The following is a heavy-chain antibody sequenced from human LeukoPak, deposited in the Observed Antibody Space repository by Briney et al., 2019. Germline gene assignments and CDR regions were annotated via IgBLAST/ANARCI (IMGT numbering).Heavy chain of an antibody. CDR1: GGSISSYY. D-gene: IGHD1-26*01. J-gene: IGHJ3*02. V-gene: IGHV4-4*07. CDR3: ATPSSGSYFDGFDK. CDR2: IYSDQST. Sequence: SETLSLTCTVSGGSISSYYWSWIRQPAGKRLEWIGHIYSDQSTSYNPSLKSRVTLSLDTSTNQFSLKLTSVTAADTAVYYCATPSSGSYFDGFDKWGQETMVTVSS.